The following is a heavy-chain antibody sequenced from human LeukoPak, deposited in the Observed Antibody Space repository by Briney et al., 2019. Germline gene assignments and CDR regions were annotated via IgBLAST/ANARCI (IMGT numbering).Heavy chain of an antibody. V-gene: IGHV1-69*13. J-gene: IGHJ4*02. CDR2: IIPIFGTA. CDR3: ARAPPHYYDSDVPFDY. D-gene: IGHD3-22*01. Sequence: GASVKVSCKASGGTFSSYAISWVRQAPGQGLEWMGGIIPIFGTANYAQKFQGGVTITADESTSTAYMELSSLRSEDTAVYYCARAPPHYYDSDVPFDYWGQGTLVTVSS. CDR1: GGTFSSYA.